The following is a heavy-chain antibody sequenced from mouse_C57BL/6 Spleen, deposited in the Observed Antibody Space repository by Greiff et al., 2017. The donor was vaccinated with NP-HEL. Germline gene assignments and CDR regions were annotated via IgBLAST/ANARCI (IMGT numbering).Heavy chain of an antibody. Sequence: QVQLQQSGAELVRPGTSVTVSCKASGYAFTNYLIEWVKQRPGQGLEWIGVINPGSGGTNYNEKFKGKATLTEDNSSSTAYMQLSSLTSEDSAVYFCARHDYDVYWGQGTTLTVSS. CDR1: GYAFTNYL. J-gene: IGHJ2*01. CDR2: INPGSGGT. V-gene: IGHV1-54*01. D-gene: IGHD2-4*01. CDR3: ARHDYDVY.